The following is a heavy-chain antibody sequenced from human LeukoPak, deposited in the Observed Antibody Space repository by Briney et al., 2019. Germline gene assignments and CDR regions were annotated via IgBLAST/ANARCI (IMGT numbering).Heavy chain of an antibody. CDR1: GGSFSGYY. CDR2: INHSGST. Sequence: KPSETLSLTCAVYGGSFSGYYWSWIRQPPGKGLEWIGEINHSGSTNYNPSLKSRVTISVDTSKYQFSLKLSSVTVADTAVYYCARGLSPFDWLLKPRDYWGQGTLVTVSS. J-gene: IGHJ4*02. V-gene: IGHV4-34*01. D-gene: IGHD3-9*01. CDR3: ARGLSPFDWLLKPRDY.